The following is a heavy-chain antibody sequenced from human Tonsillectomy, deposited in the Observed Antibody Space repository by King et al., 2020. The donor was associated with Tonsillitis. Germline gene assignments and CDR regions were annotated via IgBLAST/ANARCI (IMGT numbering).Heavy chain of an antibody. CDR3: ARESFDSSGHYYGFDS. J-gene: IGHJ5*01. D-gene: IGHD3-22*01. CDR1: GFTFSSYW. V-gene: IGHV3-74*01. Sequence: EVQLVESGGGLVQPGGSLRLSGAASGFTFSSYWMHWVRQAPGKGLVWVSRINTDGSHTAYAGSVKGRFIISRDNAENTIYLEMNSLRVDDTAVYFCARESFDSSGHYYGFDSWGQGILVTVSS. CDR2: INTDGSHT.